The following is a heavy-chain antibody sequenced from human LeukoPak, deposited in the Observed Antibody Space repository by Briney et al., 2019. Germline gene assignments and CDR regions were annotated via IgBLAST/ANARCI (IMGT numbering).Heavy chain of an antibody. V-gene: IGHV3-23*01. CDR2: ISGSGGST. J-gene: IGHJ6*02. Sequence: GGSLRLSCAASGFTFSSYAMSWVRQAPGKGLEWISAISGSGGSTYYADSVKRRFTISRDNSKNTLYLQMNSRRAEDTAVYYCAKDWSGGSGWVYYYYGMDVWGQGTTVTVSS. CDR3: AKDWSGGSGWVYYYYGMDV. D-gene: IGHD6-19*01. CDR1: GFTFSSYA.